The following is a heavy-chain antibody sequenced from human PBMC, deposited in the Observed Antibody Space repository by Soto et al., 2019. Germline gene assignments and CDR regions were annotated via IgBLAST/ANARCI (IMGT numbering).Heavy chain of an antibody. CDR3: ARDYDFWSGYYTDYYYGMDV. V-gene: IGHV1-69*12. CDR1: GGTFSSYA. Sequence: QVQLVQSGAEVKKPGSSVKVSCKASGGTFSSYAISWVRQAPGQGLEWMGGIIPIFGTANYAQKFQGRVTITADESTSTAYMELSSLRSEDTAVYYCARDYDFWSGYYTDYYYGMDVWGQGTTVPVSS. J-gene: IGHJ6*02. CDR2: IIPIFGTA. D-gene: IGHD3-3*01.